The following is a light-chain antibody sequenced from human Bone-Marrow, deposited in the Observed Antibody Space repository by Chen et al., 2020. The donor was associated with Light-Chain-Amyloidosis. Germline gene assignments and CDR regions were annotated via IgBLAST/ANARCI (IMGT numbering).Light chain of an antibody. J-gene: IGLJ2*01. CDR2: DVS. CDR1: SSDVGSYNY. V-gene: IGLV2-14*03. Sequence: QSALTQPPSVSGSPGHSITISCTGTSSDVGSYNYVSWYQQHPGKAPKLMIYDVSNRPSGVSNRFSGSKSGNTASLTISGLQAEDEADYYCSSYARSTTVIFGGGTKLTVL. CDR3: SSYARSTTVI.